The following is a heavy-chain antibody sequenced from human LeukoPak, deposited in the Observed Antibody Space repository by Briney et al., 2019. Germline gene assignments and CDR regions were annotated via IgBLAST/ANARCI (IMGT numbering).Heavy chain of an antibody. J-gene: IGHJ4*02. CDR3: ARRYSNYFFGY. Sequence: SETLSLTCAVSGYSITSGYYWAWIRQPPGKVAGWIGIIYHSGSTYYNASLKSRVNISVETSNNKFSLKLNSVTAADTAVYYCARRYSNYFFGYWGQGTLVTVSS. CDR2: IYHSGST. V-gene: IGHV4-38-2*01. CDR1: GYSITSGYY. D-gene: IGHD4-11*01.